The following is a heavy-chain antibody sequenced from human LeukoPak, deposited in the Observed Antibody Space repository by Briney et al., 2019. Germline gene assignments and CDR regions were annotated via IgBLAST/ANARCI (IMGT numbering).Heavy chain of an antibody. CDR3: VRRLAVTGKYYFDY. V-gene: IGHV4-59*08. Sequence: SETLSLTCTVSGGSISTYYWTWIRQPPGKGLEWIGFIYYSGITKYNPSLESRVTISLDMSKDQFSLRLSSVTAADTAVYYCVRRLAVTGKYYFDYWGQGTLVTVSS. D-gene: IGHD6-19*01. CDR2: IYYSGIT. CDR1: GGSISTYY. J-gene: IGHJ4*02.